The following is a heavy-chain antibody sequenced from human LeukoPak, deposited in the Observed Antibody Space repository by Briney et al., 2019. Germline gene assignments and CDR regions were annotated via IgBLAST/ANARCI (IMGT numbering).Heavy chain of an antibody. Sequence: ASVKVSCKASGYTFTDYYLHWVRQAPGQGLEWMGWINSNSGRTHYIQDFQGRVTMTRDTSISTAYMEVSRLRSDDTAVYYCARGTPEFNWFDPWGQGTLVTVSS. D-gene: IGHD1/OR15-1a*01. CDR3: ARGTPEFNWFDP. V-gene: IGHV1-2*02. CDR2: INSNSGRT. J-gene: IGHJ5*02. CDR1: GYTFTDYY.